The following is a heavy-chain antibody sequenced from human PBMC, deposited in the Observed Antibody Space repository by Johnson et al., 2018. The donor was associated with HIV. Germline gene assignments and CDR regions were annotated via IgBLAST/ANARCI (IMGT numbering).Heavy chain of an antibody. Sequence: VQLVESGGGLVQPGRSLRLSCAASGFTFDDYAMHWVRQAPGKGLEWVSGISWNGGNTGYADSVKGRFTISRDNAKNSVYLQMNSLRAEDTAVYYCARDREPASYDAFDIWGQVTMVTVSS. CDR2: ISWNGGNT. CDR1: GFTFDDYA. CDR3: ARDREPASYDAFDI. J-gene: IGHJ3*02. V-gene: IGHV3-9*01. D-gene: IGHD1-26*01.